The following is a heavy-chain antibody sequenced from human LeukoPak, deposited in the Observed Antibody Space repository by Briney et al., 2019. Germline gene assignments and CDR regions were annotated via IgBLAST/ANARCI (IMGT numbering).Heavy chain of an antibody. D-gene: IGHD3-22*01. CDR3: ARVYYYYYDLGGY. J-gene: IGHJ4*02. CDR2: MNPNSGNT. Sequence: VASVKVSCKASGYTFTSYDINWVRQATGQGLEWMGWMNPNSGNTGYAQKFQGRVTMTRNTSISTAYMELSSLRSEDTAVYYCARVYYYYYDLGGYWGQGTLVTVSS. V-gene: IGHV1-8*01. CDR1: GYTFTSYD.